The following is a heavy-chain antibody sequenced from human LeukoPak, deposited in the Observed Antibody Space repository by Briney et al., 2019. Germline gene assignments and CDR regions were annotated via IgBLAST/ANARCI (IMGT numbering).Heavy chain of an antibody. CDR1: GFTFSSYG. J-gene: IGHJ4*02. V-gene: IGHV3-30*02. D-gene: IGHD1-1*01. CDR2: IRFDGSNK. CDR3: AKIAAGNEDLDC. Sequence: GGSLRLSCAVSGFTFSSYGMHWVRQAPGKGLEWVAFIRFDGSNKYYADSVKGRFTISRDNSKNTLYLQMNSLGPEDTAVYYCAKIAAGNEDLDCWGQGTLVTVSS.